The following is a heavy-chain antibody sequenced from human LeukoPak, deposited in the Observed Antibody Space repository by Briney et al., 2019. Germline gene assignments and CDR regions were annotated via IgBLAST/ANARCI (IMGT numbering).Heavy chain of an antibody. CDR3: ARHIGWYDY. J-gene: IGHJ4*02. CDR1: VFTFSIYE. V-gene: IGHV3-48*03. CDR2: ISTSDST. Sequence: PGGSLRLSCAASVFTFSIYEMNWVRQAPGKVLEWVSYISTSDSTMYAESVKGRFTITRAKANNSLYLQMNSLRAEDTAVYYCARHIGWYDYWGQGTLVTVS. D-gene: IGHD6-19*01.